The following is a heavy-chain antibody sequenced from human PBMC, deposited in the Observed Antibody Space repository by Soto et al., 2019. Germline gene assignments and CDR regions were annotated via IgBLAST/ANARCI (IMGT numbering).Heavy chain of an antibody. Sequence: GGSLRLSCAASGFTFSDYYMSWVRRAPGKGLEWISYISGSGRTIYYADSVRGRFTISRDNAKNSLYLQMDSLRAEDTAVYYCARAFWNGYADYYYYMDVWGTEITVTVSS. CDR3: ARAFWNGYADYYYYMDV. J-gene: IGHJ6*03. V-gene: IGHV3-11*01. CDR2: ISGSGRTI. CDR1: GFTFSDYY. D-gene: IGHD2-8*01.